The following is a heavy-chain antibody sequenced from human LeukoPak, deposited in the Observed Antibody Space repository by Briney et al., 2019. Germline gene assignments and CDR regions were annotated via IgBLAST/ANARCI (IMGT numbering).Heavy chain of an antibody. Sequence: ASETLSLTCTVSGGSISSYYWSWIRQPPGKGLEWIGRVFTNGNTNYKSSLRSRATMSIDTSRGQFSLKLRSVTAADAAVYYCARDKITTEKGLTSYFDYWGQGTLVTVFS. V-gene: IGHV4-4*07. CDR1: GGSISSYY. CDR3: ARDKITTEKGLTSYFDY. J-gene: IGHJ4*02. D-gene: IGHD4-11*01. CDR2: VFTNGNT.